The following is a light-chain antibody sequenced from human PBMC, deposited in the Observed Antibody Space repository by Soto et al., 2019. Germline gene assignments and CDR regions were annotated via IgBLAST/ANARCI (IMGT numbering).Light chain of an antibody. CDR3: QQYNNWPLT. V-gene: IGKV3-15*01. J-gene: IGKJ1*01. Sequence: EKVMTQSPATLSVSPGERATLSCRASQSVSGNLAWYQQKPGQAPRLLIYDASSRATGIPARFSGSGSGTEFTLTISSLQSEDFAVYYCQQYNNWPLTFGQGTKVDIK. CDR2: DAS. CDR1: QSVSGN.